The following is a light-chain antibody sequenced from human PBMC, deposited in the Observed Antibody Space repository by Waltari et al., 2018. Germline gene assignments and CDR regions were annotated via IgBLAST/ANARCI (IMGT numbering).Light chain of an antibody. V-gene: IGKV3-15*01. J-gene: IGKJ4*01. CDR2: DAS. CDR3: QQYNEWSPLT. CDR1: QNVRTK. Sequence: EIVMTQFPATLSVSPGDRATLSCRASQNVRTKLAWYQHRPGQPPRLLIHDASTRASDIPPRFSGRGSGTDFTLTISSLQSEDCAVYYCQQYNEWSPLTVGGGTQIDIK.